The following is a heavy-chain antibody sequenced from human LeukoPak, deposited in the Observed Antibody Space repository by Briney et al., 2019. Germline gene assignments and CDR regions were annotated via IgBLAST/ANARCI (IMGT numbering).Heavy chain of an antibody. CDR2: ISYDGNNK. CDR1: GFTFSSYA. D-gene: IGHD6-6*01. Sequence: GGSLRLSCAASGFTFSSYAMYWVRQAPGKGLEWVAVISYDGNNKCYADSVKGRFTISRDDSKNTLSLQMNSLRAEDTAVYYCARGAPERISSSTNYYFDYWGQGTLVTVSS. V-gene: IGHV3-30-3*01. J-gene: IGHJ4*02. CDR3: ARGAPERISSSTNYYFDY.